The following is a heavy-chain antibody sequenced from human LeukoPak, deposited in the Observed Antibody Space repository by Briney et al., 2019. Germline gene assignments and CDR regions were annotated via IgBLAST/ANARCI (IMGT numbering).Heavy chain of an antibody. J-gene: IGHJ6*03. CDR1: GGSISSYY. CDR2: IYYSGST. Sequence: SETLSPTCTVSGGSISSYYWSWIRQPPGKGLEWIGYIYYSGSTNYNPSLKSRVTISVDTSKNQFSLKLSSVTAADTAVYYCARGVPSTYYDFWSGFENYYYYYMDVWGKGTTVTVSS. D-gene: IGHD3-3*01. V-gene: IGHV4-59*01. CDR3: ARGVPSTYYDFWSGFENYYYYYMDV.